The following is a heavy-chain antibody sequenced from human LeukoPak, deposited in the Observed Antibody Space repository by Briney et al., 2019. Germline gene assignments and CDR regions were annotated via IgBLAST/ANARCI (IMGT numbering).Heavy chain of an antibody. Sequence: GGSLRLSCAASGFTFSSYGMHWVRQAPGKGLEWVAVISYHGTNKYYADSVEGRFTISRDNSKNTLYLQMDSLRAEDTAVYYCAKDHCSSSCYNYYGMDVWGQGTTVTVSS. CDR2: ISYHGTNK. CDR3: AKDHCSSSCYNYYGMDV. CDR1: GFTFSSYG. D-gene: IGHD2-2*01. V-gene: IGHV3-30*18. J-gene: IGHJ6*02.